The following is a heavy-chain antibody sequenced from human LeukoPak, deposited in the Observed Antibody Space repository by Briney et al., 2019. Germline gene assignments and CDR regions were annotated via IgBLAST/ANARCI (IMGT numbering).Heavy chain of an antibody. CDR3: ARGPSITMIVVVGGGAFDI. Sequence: SETLSLTCTVSGGSISNYWSWIRQPPGKGLEWIGYIYYSGSTNYNPSLKSRVTISVDTSKNQFSLKLSSVTAADTAVYYCARGPSITMIVVVGGGAFDIWGQGTMVTVSS. V-gene: IGHV4-59*01. J-gene: IGHJ3*02. CDR2: IYYSGST. CDR1: GGSISNY. D-gene: IGHD3-22*01.